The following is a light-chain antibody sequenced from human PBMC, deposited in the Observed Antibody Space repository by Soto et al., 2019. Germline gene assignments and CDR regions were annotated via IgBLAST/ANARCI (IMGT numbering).Light chain of an antibody. CDR3: QQYNNWPLT. CDR1: QTINNN. CDR2: GAS. Sequence: VMTQAPATLSVSPGERATLSCRASQTINNNVAWYQLKDGQVPRLVIYGASTRATDVPARFSGSGSGTEFTLTITSLQSEDFAVYCCQQYNNWPLTFGPGTRLEIK. V-gene: IGKV3D-15*01. J-gene: IGKJ5*01.